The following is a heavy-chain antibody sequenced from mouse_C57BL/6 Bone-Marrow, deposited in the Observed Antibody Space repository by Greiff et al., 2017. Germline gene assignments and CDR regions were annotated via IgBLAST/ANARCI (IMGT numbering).Heavy chain of an antibody. CDR1: GFSLTSYA. D-gene: IGHD1-1*01. Sequence: VKLQESGPGLVAPSQSLSITCTVSGFSLTSYAISWVRQPPGKGLEWLGVIWTGGGTNYNSALKSRLSISKDNSKSQVFLKMNSLQTDDTARYYCARNRAVVAHWYFDVWGTGTTVTVSS. J-gene: IGHJ1*03. V-gene: IGHV2-9-1*01. CDR3: ARNRAVVAHWYFDV. CDR2: IWTGGGT.